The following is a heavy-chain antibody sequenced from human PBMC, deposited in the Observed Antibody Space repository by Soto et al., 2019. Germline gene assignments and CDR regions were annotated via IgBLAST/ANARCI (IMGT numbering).Heavy chain of an antibody. CDR1: GGSISSGGYY. CDR3: ARDTSGVVVVAAREAFDI. CDR2: INYSGST. V-gene: IGHV4-31*03. D-gene: IGHD2-15*01. Sequence: SETLSLTCTVSGGSISSGGYYWSWIRQHPGKGLEWIGYINYSGSTYYNPSLKSRVTMSVDTSKNQFSLKLSSVTAADAAVYYCARDTSGVVVVAAREAFDIWGQGTMVTVSS. J-gene: IGHJ3*02.